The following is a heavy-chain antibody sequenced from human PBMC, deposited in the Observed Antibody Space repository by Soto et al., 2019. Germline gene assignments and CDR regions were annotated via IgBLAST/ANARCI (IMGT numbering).Heavy chain of an antibody. V-gene: IGHV3-21*01. Sequence: EGTLRLSCVASGFIFGTYILVLVRQAPGKGLEWVASISFSSHYIYYAVSIRGRFTVSRDNARNSLYLQFYSLTDEDTAVYYFATGTVAQTFDTWGQGILVTVPS. CDR3: ATGTVAQTFDT. D-gene: IGHD6-19*01. CDR2: ISFSSHYI. CDR1: GFIFGTYI. J-gene: IGHJ4*02.